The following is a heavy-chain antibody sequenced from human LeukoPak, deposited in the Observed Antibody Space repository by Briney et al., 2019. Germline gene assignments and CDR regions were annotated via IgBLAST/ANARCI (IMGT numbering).Heavy chain of an antibody. CDR2: ISASGGST. J-gene: IGHJ4*02. Sequence: GGSLRLSCAASGFTFSSYAMSWVRQAPGKGLEWVSAISASGGSTNYADSVKGRFTISRDNSKNTLYLQMNSLRAEDTAVYYCAKEGSGYDYYFDYWGQGTLVTVSS. CDR1: GFTFSSYA. D-gene: IGHD5-12*01. V-gene: IGHV3-23*01. CDR3: AKEGSGYDYYFDY.